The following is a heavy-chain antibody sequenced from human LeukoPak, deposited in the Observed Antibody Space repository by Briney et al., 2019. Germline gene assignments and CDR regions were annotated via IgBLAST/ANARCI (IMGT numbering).Heavy chain of an antibody. CDR3: AAAGDIVVVPETQFDY. CDR1: GYTFTSYG. J-gene: IGHJ4*02. CDR2: ISAYNGNT. V-gene: IGHV1-18*01. D-gene: IGHD2-2*01. Sequence: ASVKVSCKASGYTFTSYGISWVRQAPGQGLEWMGWISAYNGNTNYAQKLQGRVTMTTDTSTSTAYMELRSLRSEDTAVYYCAAAGDIVVVPETQFDYWGQGTLVTVSS.